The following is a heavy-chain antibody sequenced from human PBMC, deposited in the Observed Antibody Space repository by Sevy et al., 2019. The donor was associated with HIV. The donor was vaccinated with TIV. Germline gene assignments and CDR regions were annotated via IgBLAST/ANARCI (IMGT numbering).Heavy chain of an antibody. CDR3: VRDTQFGFDY. CDR2: IRSDSSVM. V-gene: IGHV3-48*02. D-gene: IGHD3-16*01. CDR1: GFRFSDEP. Sequence: GGSLRLSCVASGFRFSDEPMNWVRQAPGKGLEWISNIRSDSSVMSYADTVRGRFTVSRENARNSLSLQLNSLRDEDTALYYCVRDTQFGFDYWGQGTLVTVSS. J-gene: IGHJ4*02.